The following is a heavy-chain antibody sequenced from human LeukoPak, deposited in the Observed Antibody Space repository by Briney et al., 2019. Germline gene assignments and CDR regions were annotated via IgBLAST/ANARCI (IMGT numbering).Heavy chain of an antibody. D-gene: IGHD5-24*01. Sequence: GGSLRPSCAASEFIFSNYWMSWVRQAPGKGLEWVANIKPDGSEENYVDSVRGRFTISRDNAKSSVFLQMNSLRAEDTAVYYCARRGYTFDYWGLGTLVTVSS. J-gene: IGHJ4*02. CDR1: EFIFSNYW. V-gene: IGHV3-7*01. CDR3: ARRGYTFDY. CDR2: IKPDGSEE.